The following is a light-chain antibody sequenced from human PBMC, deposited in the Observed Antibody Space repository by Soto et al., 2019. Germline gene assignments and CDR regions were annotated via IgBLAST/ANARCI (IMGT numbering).Light chain of an antibody. V-gene: IGLV2-14*01. CDR2: DVS. Sequence: QSALTQPAAVSGSPGQSITISCTGTSSDVGGYSYVSWYQQHPGKAPKLMIYDVSNRPSGVSNRFSGSKSGNTASLTISGLQEEDEADYYCSSYTSSSTLVFGGGTQLTVL. J-gene: IGLJ2*01. CDR1: SSDVGGYSY. CDR3: SSYTSSSTLV.